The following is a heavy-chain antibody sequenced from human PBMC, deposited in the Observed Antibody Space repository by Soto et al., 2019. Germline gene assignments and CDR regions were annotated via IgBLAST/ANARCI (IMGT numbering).Heavy chain of an antibody. CDR1: GFTFSSYS. CDR3: ARDRGAYAGLVPYSFDH. Sequence: EVQLVESGGGLVKPGGSLRLSCAASGFTFSSYSMHWVRQAPGKGLEWVSSISSRSRSIYYADSQKGRFTISRDNTKNSLYLQMNNLRAEDTAVYYCARDRGAYAGLVPYSFDHWGQGTLVTVSS. J-gene: IGHJ4*02. V-gene: IGHV3-21*01. CDR2: ISSRSRSI. D-gene: IGHD5-12*01.